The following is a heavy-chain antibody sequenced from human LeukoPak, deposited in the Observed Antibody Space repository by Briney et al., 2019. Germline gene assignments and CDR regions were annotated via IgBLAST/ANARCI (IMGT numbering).Heavy chain of an antibody. CDR3: VRARGLL. CDR1: GFTFSSYA. V-gene: IGHV3-30*04. CDR2: ISYDGSNK. Sequence: GGSLRLSCAASGFTFSSYAMHWVRQAPGKGLEWVAVISYDGSNKYYADSVKGRFTISRDNSKNTLYLQMNSLRAEDTAIYYCVRARGLLWGQGTLVTVSS. D-gene: IGHD2-15*01. J-gene: IGHJ4*02.